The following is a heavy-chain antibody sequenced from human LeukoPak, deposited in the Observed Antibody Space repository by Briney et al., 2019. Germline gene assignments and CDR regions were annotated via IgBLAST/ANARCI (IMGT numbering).Heavy chain of an antibody. V-gene: IGHV3-23*01. CDR2: ISGGGDTT. Sequence: GGSLRLSCTSSGFTFRTYGMNWVRQAPGKGLEWVSAISGGGDTTSDADSVKGRFTISRDNSMNTLYLQISSLRAEDTAVYYCARAGVTTGNNAAFDIWGQGTMLTVPS. CDR1: GFTFRTYG. CDR3: ARAGVTTGNNAAFDI. D-gene: IGHD4-17*01. J-gene: IGHJ3*02.